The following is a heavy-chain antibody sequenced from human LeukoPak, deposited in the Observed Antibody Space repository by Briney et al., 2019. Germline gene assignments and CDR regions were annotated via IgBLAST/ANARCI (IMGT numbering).Heavy chain of an antibody. D-gene: IGHD6-19*01. CDR2: ISSSDNTT. J-gene: IGHJ4*02. CDR3: AKRAVAGTGRAFDY. Sequence: GGSLRLSCAASGFTFSSYAMNWVRQAPGKGLEWVSIISSSDNTTYYADSVKGRFTISRDNSKNTLYLQMNTLRAEDTAVYYCAKRAVAGTGRAFDYWGQGTLVTVSS. V-gene: IGHV3-23*01. CDR1: GFTFSSYA.